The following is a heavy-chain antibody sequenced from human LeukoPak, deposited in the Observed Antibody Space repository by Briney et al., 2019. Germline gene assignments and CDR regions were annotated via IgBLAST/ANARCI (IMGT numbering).Heavy chain of an antibody. CDR3: TTEQYYDFWSGYYRDFDY. J-gene: IGHJ4*02. D-gene: IGHD3-3*01. V-gene: IGHV3-15*01. CDR2: IKSKTDGGTT. CDR1: GFTFSNAW. Sequence: PGGSLRLSCAASGFTFSNAWMSWVPQAPGKGLEWVGRIKSKTDGGTTDYAAPVKGRFTISRDDSKNTLYLQMNSLKTEDTAVYYCTTEQYYDFWSGYYRDFDYWGQGTLVTVSS.